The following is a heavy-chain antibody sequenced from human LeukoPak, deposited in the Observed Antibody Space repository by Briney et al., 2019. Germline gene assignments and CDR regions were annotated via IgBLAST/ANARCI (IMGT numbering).Heavy chain of an antibody. D-gene: IGHD4-11*01. J-gene: IGHJ4*02. CDR3: ARDRESESDSEGDY. CDR2: IKQGGSEI. Sequence: GGSLRLSCSASGFTFSRFWMSWVRQAPGKGLEYVAPIKQGGSEIYHMDSVKGRFTISRDDATYSLYLQMNSLRVEDTALYYCARDRESESDSEGDYWGQGTLVAVSS. CDR1: GFTFSRFW. V-gene: IGHV3-7*01.